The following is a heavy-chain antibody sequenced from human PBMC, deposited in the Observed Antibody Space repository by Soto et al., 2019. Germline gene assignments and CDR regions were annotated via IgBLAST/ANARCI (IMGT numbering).Heavy chain of an antibody. CDR2: IYNRGST. CDR3: ARVVVAGKEGYFDY. J-gene: IGHJ4*02. CDR1: GGSVSSGSYY. Sequence: SETLSLTCTVSGGSVSSGSYYWSWFRQPPGKRLEWIGYIYNRGSTNNNPSLKARVTTSVDTSKNQFSLKRSSVTAADTAVYSCARVVVAGKEGYFDYWGQGTLVTVSS. V-gene: IGHV4-61*01. D-gene: IGHD6-19*01.